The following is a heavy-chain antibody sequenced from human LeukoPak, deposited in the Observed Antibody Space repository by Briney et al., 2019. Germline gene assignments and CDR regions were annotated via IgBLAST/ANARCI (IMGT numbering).Heavy chain of an antibody. CDR2: ISDSGGST. CDR3: ARQGMSGYDSSPVYYYMDV. CDR1: GFTFSISA. D-gene: IGHD5-12*01. V-gene: IGHV3-23*01. J-gene: IGHJ6*03. Sequence: GGSLRLSCAASGFTFSISAMSWVRQAPGKGLEWVSGISDSGGSTFYADSVKGRFTISRDNSKNSLYLQMNSLRAEDTAVYYCARQGMSGYDSSPVYYYMDVWGKGTTVSVSS.